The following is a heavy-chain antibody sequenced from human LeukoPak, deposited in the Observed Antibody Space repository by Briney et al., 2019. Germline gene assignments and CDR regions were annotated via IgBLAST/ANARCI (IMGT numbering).Heavy chain of an antibody. CDR1: EFTFA. Sequence: GGSLRLSCVVSEFTFAVSWVRQAPGKGLEWVSTVNGRGDDSFHADSVKGRFTISRDTSKNTLYLQMNSLRAEDTAVYYCAKDPLNTLMVSPTFDYWGQGTLVAVSS. D-gene: IGHD5-18*01. CDR3: AKDPLNTLMVSPTFDY. J-gene: IGHJ4*02. CDR2: VNGRGDDS. V-gene: IGHV3-23*01.